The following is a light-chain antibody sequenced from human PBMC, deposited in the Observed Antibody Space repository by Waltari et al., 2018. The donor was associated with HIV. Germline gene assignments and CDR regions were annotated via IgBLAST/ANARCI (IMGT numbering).Light chain of an antibody. CDR2: GKN. J-gene: IGLJ2*01. CDR1: SSTIGNKS. CDR3: ETWDSSLSTYF. V-gene: IGLV1-51*01. Sequence: VLTQPPSVSATPAQKVTISSSVRSSTIGNKSVSWYQQVPGTAPKPRIYGKNKRPSGVPDRFSGSKSGTSASLGMTGLQTGDEADYYCETWDSSLSTYFFGGGTKLTVL.